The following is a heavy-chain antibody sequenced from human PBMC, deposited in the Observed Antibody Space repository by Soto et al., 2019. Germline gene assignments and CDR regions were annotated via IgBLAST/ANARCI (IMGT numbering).Heavy chain of an antibody. CDR1: GFTFSDYY. Sequence: GGSLRLSCAASGFTFSDYYMSWIRQAPGKGLEWVSYISSSGSTIYYADSVKGRFTISRDNAKNSLYLQMNSLRAEDTAVYYCARASASYYYDSSGYYPDNWFDPWGQGTLVTVSS. CDR3: ARASASYYYDSSGYYPDNWFDP. J-gene: IGHJ5*02. V-gene: IGHV3-11*01. D-gene: IGHD3-22*01. CDR2: ISSSGSTI.